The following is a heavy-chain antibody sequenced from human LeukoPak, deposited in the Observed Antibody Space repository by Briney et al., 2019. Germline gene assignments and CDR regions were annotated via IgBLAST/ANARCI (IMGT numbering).Heavy chain of an antibody. CDR3: ARDRGSGYDPKREFDY. CDR2: IIPIFGTA. CDR1: GGTFSSYA. J-gene: IGHJ4*02. V-gene: IGHV1-69*13. Sequence: GASVKVSCKASGGTFSSYAISWVRQAPGQGLEWMGGIIPIFGTANYAQKFQGRVTITADESTSTAYMELSSLRSEDTAVYYCARDRGSGYDPKREFDYWGQGTLVTVSS. D-gene: IGHD5-12*01.